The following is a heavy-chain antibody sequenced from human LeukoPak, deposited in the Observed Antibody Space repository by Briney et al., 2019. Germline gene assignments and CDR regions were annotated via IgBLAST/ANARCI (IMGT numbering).Heavy chain of an antibody. Sequence: ETLSLTCTVSGGSVSSGSYYWSWIRQPPGKGLEWVSIIYYGGNTFYADSVKGRFTISRDNSKNTLYLQINSLRAEDTAVYYCAALSGVGVKIGFDHWGQGALVVVSS. V-gene: IGHV3-66*01. CDR1: GGSVSSGSYY. CDR3: AALSGVGVKIGFDH. D-gene: IGHD1-26*01. J-gene: IGHJ4*02. CDR2: IYYGGNT.